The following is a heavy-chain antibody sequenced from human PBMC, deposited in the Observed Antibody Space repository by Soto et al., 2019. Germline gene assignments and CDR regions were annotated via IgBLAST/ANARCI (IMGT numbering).Heavy chain of an antibody. CDR1: GYTFTGYY. V-gene: IGHV1-2*04. J-gene: IGHJ6*02. Sequence: ASVKVSCKASGYTFTGYYMHWARQAPGQGLEWMGWINPNSGGTNYAQKFQGWVTMTRDTSISTAYMELSRLRSDDTAVYYCARDISGWYPTYGMDVWGQGTTVTVSS. CDR3: ARDISGWYPTYGMDV. CDR2: INPNSGGT. D-gene: IGHD6-19*01.